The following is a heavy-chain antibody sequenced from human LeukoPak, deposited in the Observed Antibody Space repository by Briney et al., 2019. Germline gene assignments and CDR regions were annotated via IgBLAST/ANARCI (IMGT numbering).Heavy chain of an antibody. V-gene: IGHV3-33*01. CDR1: GFTFSSYG. CDR3: AMWIQVWKFDY. CDR2: IWYDGSNK. Sequence: QPGGSLRLSCAASGFTFSSYGMHWVRQAPGKGLEWVAVIWYDGSNKYYADSVKGRFTISRDNSKDTLYLQMNSLSAEDTAAYYCAMWIQVWKFDYWGQGTLVTVSS. J-gene: IGHJ4*02. D-gene: IGHD5-18*01.